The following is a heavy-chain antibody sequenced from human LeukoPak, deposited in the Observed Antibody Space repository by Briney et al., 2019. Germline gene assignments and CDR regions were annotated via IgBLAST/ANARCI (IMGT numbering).Heavy chain of an antibody. CDR1: RFTFSDYY. V-gene: IGHV3-7*03. CDR2: IKEDGSEK. Sequence: GGSLRLSCAASRFTFSDYYMTWVRQAPGRGLEWVANIKEDGSEKNYVDSVKGRFTISRDNAKNSVYLLLNSLTPEDTAVYYCAREGWLRFGYYFDYWGQGTLVTVSS. D-gene: IGHD5-12*01. CDR3: AREGWLRFGYYFDY. J-gene: IGHJ4*02.